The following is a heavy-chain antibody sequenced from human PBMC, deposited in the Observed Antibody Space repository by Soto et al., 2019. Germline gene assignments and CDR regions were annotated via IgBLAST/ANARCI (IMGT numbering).Heavy chain of an antibody. D-gene: IGHD2-2*01. CDR3: TKGASTSCFSAFDF. J-gene: IGHJ3*01. CDR2: ISWNSGNI. V-gene: IGHV3-9*01. Sequence: EVQLVESGGGLVHPGRSLRLSCTASGFTFDDYAMHWVRQAPGKGLEWVSSISWNSGNIFYADSVRGRFTISRDNAKTSLHLQMNSLSAEDTALYYCTKGASTSCFSAFDFWGQGTMVTVSS. CDR1: GFTFDDYA.